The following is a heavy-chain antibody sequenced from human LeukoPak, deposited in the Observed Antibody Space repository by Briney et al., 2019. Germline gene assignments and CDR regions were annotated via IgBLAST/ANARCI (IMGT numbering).Heavy chain of an antibody. CDR2: ISYDGSNK. V-gene: IGHV3-30-3*01. CDR1: GFTFDDYA. D-gene: IGHD5-24*01. J-gene: IGHJ4*02. Sequence: GGSLRLSCAASGFTFDDYAMHWVRQAPGKGLEWVAAISYDGSNKYYADSVKGRFTISRDNSKNTLYLQMNSLRAEDTAVFYCARGPLTGRWPDMGFDYWGQGTLVTVSS. CDR3: ARGPLTGRWPDMGFDY.